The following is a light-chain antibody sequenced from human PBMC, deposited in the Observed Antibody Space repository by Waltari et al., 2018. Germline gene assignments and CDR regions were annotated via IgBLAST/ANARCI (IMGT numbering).Light chain of an antibody. Sequence: QSALTQPASVSGSPGQSITISCLGTSSDIGGYNYVSWYQQHPGKAPKVMIYDVTKRPSGVSYRFSGSKSGSTASLTISVLQAEDEADYSCSSYTSSNTGVFGGGTKLTVL. CDR3: SSYTSSNTGV. V-gene: IGLV2-14*01. J-gene: IGLJ3*02. CDR2: DVT. CDR1: SSDIGGYNY.